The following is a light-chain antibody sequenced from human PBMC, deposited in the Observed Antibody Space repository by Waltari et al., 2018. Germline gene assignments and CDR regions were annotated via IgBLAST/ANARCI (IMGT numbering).Light chain of an antibody. Sequence: DIQMTQSPSSLSASVGDRVTITCRASQSISSYLNWYQHKPGIAPKLLIHVTSRLRSGVPSRFSGSGSGTDFTLTISSLQAEDFATYYCQQSAIFPATFGQGTKLEIK. J-gene: IGKJ1*01. V-gene: IGKV1-39*01. CDR1: QSISSY. CDR2: VTS. CDR3: QQSAIFPAT.